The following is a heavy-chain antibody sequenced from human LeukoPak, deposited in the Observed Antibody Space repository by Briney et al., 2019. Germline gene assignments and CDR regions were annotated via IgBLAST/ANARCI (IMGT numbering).Heavy chain of an antibody. D-gene: IGHD4-23*01. V-gene: IGHV3-21*01. CDR1: GFTFSSYS. CDR3: ARVGLGNPPDY. CDR2: ISSSSSYI. J-gene: IGHJ4*02. Sequence: GGSLRLSCAASGFTFSSYSMNWVRQAPGKGLEWVSSISSSSSYIYYADSVKGRFTISGDNAKNSLYLQMNSLRAEDTAVYYCARVGLGNPPDYWGQGTLVTVSS.